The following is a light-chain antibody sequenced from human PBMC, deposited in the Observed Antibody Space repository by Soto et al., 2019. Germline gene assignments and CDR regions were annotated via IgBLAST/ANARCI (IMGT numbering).Light chain of an antibody. V-gene: IGLV2-23*01. J-gene: IGLJ2*01. Sequence: QSAVTQPASVSGSPGQSITISCTGTSSDVGCYNLVSWYQQHPGKAPKLMIYEGSKRPSGVSNRFSGSKSGNTASLTISGLQAEDEADYYCCSYAGSSTYVVFGGGTKLTVL. CDR3: CSYAGSSTYVV. CDR1: SSDVGCYNL. CDR2: EGS.